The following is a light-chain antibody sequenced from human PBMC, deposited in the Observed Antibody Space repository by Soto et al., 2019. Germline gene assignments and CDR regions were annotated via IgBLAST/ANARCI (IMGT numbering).Light chain of an antibody. CDR2: DTT. CDR1: TGAVTSGHY. J-gene: IGLJ1*01. CDR3: LLSYSGARSYV. Sequence: QAVVTQAPSLTVSPGGTVTLTCGSSTGAVTSGHYPYWFQQKPGQAPRTLIYDTTNKHSWTPARFSGSLLGGKAALTLSGSQPEDEAEYYCLLSYSGARSYVFGTGTKVTVL. V-gene: IGLV7-46*01.